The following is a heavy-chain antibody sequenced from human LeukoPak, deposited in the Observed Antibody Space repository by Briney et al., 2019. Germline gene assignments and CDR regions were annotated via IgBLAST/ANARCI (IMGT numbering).Heavy chain of an antibody. CDR2: VSRSSSTI. CDR3: ARDHYYGSGCLLY. Sequence: PGGSVRFSCAASGFTFSNYSMNWVRQAPGQGLVWVSYVSRSSSTIYYADSVKGRFTVSRDNAKDSLYLQMNSLRDEDTAIYYCARDHYYGSGCLLYWGQGTLVTVSS. CDR1: GFTFSNYS. V-gene: IGHV3-48*02. D-gene: IGHD3-10*01. J-gene: IGHJ4*02.